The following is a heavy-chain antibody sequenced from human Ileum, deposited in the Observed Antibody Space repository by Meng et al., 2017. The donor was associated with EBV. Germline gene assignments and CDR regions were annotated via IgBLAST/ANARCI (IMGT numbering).Heavy chain of an antibody. CDR2: IYNSGST. D-gene: IGHD6-19*01. Sequence: QVQWQESGPGLVKPSETLSLTCSVSGGSVSSGGNYWSWIRQPPGKGLEWIGYIYNSGSTNYNPSLKSRVTISVDTSKNQFSLKLSSVTAADTAVYYCARDGYSSGSDWGQGTLVTVSS. V-gene: IGHV4-61*08. J-gene: IGHJ4*02. CDR3: ARDGYSSGSD. CDR1: GGSVSSGGNY.